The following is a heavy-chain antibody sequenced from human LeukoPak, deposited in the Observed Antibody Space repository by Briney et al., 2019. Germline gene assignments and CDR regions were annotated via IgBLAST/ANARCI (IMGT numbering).Heavy chain of an antibody. J-gene: IGHJ4*02. CDR3: AKDRTYYYGFDY. V-gene: IGHV3-30*18. D-gene: IGHD3-10*01. CDR1: GFTFSSYG. CDR2: ISYDGSNK. Sequence: GGSLRLSCAASGFTFSSYGMHWVRRAPGKGLEWVAVISYDGSNKYYADSVKGRFTISRDNSKNTLYLQMNSLRAEDTAVYYCAKDRTYYYGFDYWGQGTLVTVSS.